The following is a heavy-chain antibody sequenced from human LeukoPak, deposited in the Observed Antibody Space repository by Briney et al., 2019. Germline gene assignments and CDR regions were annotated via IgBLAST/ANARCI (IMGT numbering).Heavy chain of an antibody. Sequence: GGSLRLSCAASGFTFSSYSMNWVRQAPGKGLEWVSSISSSSSYIYYADSVKGRFTISRDNAKNSLYLQMNSLRAEDTAVYYCSRDVYDYYDSSGPNYFDYWGQGTLVTVPS. CDR2: ISSSSSYI. CDR1: GFTFSSYS. J-gene: IGHJ4*02. V-gene: IGHV3-21*01. D-gene: IGHD3-22*01. CDR3: SRDVYDYYDSSGPNYFDY.